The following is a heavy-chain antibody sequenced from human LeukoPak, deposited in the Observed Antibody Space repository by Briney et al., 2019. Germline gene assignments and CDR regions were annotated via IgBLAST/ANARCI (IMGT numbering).Heavy chain of an antibody. CDR2: QSGSGHNT. D-gene: IGHD3-10*01. CDR1: GFTIENHV. Sequence: GRSLRLSCEASGFTIENHVMTWVRQAPGKGPEWVASQSGSGHNTYYSESVRGRFAISRDNSKNRVFLQMNSLRVEDTAIYYCATDWTLRGVPTFFDPWGQGTVVSVSS. J-gene: IGHJ5*02. CDR3: ATDWTLRGVPTFFDP. V-gene: IGHV3-23*01.